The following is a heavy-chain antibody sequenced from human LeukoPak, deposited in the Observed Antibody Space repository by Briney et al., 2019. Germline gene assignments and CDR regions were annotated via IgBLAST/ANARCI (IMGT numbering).Heavy chain of an antibody. CDR2: IYYSGST. J-gene: IGHJ5*02. V-gene: IGHV4-59*01. CDR1: GGSFSGYY. Sequence: PSETLSLTCAVYGGSFSGYYWSWIRQPPGKGLEWIGYIYYSGSTNYNPSLKSRVTISVDTSKNQFSLKLSSVTAADTAVYYCARVIVVVPAAIRWFDPWGQGTLVTVSS. CDR3: ARVIVVVPAAIRWFDP. D-gene: IGHD2-2*01.